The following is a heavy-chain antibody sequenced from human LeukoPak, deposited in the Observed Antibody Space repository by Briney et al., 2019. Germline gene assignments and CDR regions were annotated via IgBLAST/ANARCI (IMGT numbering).Heavy chain of an antibody. V-gene: IGHV4-59*08. J-gene: IGHJ4*02. CDR1: GGSISSYY. Sequence: PSETLSLTCTVSGGSISSYYWSWIRQPPGKGLEWIGYIYYSGSTNYNPSPKSRVTISVDTSKNQFSLKLSSVTAADTAVYYCARISNSGYSYVHLIFDYWGQGTLVTVSS. CDR3: ARISNSGYSYVHLIFDY. D-gene: IGHD5-18*01. CDR2: IYYSGST.